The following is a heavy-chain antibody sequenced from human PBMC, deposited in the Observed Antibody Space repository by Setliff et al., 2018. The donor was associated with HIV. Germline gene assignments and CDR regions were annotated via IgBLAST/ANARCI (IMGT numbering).Heavy chain of an antibody. V-gene: IGHV4-39*01. D-gene: IGHD5-12*01. CDR2: IHSSGST. Sequence: SETLSLTCTVSGDSIISSRNFWGWIRQPPGKGLEWIGNIHSSGSTYYNPSLESRVTISADMSKNQFSLKLSSVTAADTAVYYCARRHNDYSLYYFDSWGQGTLVTVSS. CDR1: GDSIISSRNF. CDR3: ARRHNDYSLYYFDS. J-gene: IGHJ4*02.